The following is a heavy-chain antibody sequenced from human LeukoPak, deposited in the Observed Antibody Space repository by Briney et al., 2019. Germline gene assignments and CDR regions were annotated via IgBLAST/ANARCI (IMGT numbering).Heavy chain of an antibody. J-gene: IGHJ4*02. CDR1: GFTFTSYA. Sequence: PGGSLRLSCAASGFTFTSYAMSWVRQAPGKGLEWVSAISGSGDSTYYADSVKGRFTVSSDNSKNTLYLQMNSLRAGDTAVYYCAKDGHYYGSGSYSDYWGQGTLVTVSS. D-gene: IGHD3-10*01. CDR2: ISGSGDST. CDR3: AKDGHYYGSGSYSDY. V-gene: IGHV3-23*01.